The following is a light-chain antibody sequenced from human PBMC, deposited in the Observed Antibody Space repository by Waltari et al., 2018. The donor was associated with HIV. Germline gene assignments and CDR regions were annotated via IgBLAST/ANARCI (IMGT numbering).Light chain of an antibody. Sequence: QSVLTQPPSVSGAPGQRVTISCTGSSSNIGAGYQVHWYQQLPGTAPNLLIYGNGNRPSGVPDRFSSSKSGTSASLAITGLQAEDEADYHCQSYDSSLSGYVFGTGTKVTVL. CDR3: QSYDSSLSGYV. CDR1: SSNIGAGYQ. J-gene: IGLJ1*01. CDR2: GNG. V-gene: IGLV1-40*01.